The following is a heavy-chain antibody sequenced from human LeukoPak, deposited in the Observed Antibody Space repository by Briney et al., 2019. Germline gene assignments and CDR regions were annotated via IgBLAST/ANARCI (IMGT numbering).Heavy chain of an antibody. Sequence: LRLSCAASGFTFSSYSMSWIRQHPGKGLEWIGYINYRGSTYKNPSLESRVIMSVDTSKNQFSLKLSSVTAADMAVYFCARTSGYDYFDYWGQGTVVTVSS. D-gene: IGHD5-12*01. V-gene: IGHV4-31*02. CDR1: GFTFSSYS. CDR3: ARTSGYDYFDY. J-gene: IGHJ4*02. CDR2: INYRGST.